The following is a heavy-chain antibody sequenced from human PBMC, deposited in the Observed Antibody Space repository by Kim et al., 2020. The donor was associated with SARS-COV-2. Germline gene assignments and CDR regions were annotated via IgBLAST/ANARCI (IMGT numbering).Heavy chain of an antibody. CDR3: TRGSAGSGDGWWFDP. D-gene: IGHD5-12*01. J-gene: IGHJ5*02. V-gene: IGHV3-74*01. CDR2: INSDGRRT. CDR1: GFTLSGYW. Sequence: GGSLRLSCVASGFTLSGYWMNWVRQAPGKGLVWVSRINSDGRRTNYADAVKGRFTVSRDNAKNTLYLQMNSLRAEDTAVYYCTRGSAGSGDGWWFDPWGQGALVTVS.